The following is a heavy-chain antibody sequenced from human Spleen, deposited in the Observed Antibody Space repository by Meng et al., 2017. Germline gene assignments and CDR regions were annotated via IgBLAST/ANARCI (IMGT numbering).Heavy chain of an antibody. CDR3: VRDEDISAAGKLFGDY. V-gene: IGHV1-2*06. CDR2: IDPNSGVT. D-gene: IGHD6-13*01. Sequence: VQLVHSGAEVKKPGASVKVSCTPSGYTCTAYYIHWVRQAPGQGLDWMGRIDPNSGVTEYAQKFQGRVTVTGDTSISTAYMELSRLRSDDTAIYYCVRDEDISAAGKLFGDYWGQGTLVTVSS. J-gene: IGHJ4*02. CDR1: GYTCTAYY.